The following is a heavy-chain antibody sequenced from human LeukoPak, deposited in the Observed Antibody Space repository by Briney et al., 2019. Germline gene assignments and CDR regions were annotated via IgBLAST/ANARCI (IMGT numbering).Heavy chain of an antibody. CDR3: ARDYYDSSGYFSVHWYFDL. J-gene: IGHJ2*01. CDR2: IYYSGST. D-gene: IGHD3-22*01. V-gene: IGHV4-59*01. CDR1: GGSISSYY. Sequence: SETLSLTCTVSGGSISSYYWSWIRQPPGKGLEWIGYIYYSGSTNYNPSLKSRVTISVDTSKNQFSLKLSSLTAADTAVYYCARDYYDSSGYFSVHWYFDLWGRGTLVTVSS.